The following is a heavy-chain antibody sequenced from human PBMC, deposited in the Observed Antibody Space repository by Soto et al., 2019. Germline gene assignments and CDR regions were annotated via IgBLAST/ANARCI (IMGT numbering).Heavy chain of an antibody. Sequence: GASVKVSCKVSGYTLSELSMHWVRQAPGKGLEWMGGFDPEDGETIYAQKFQGRVTMTEDTSTDTAYMELSSLRSEDTAVYYCATVPRYSSGWYNDYWGQGTLVTVSS. CDR2: FDPEDGET. CDR3: ATVPRYSSGWYNDY. J-gene: IGHJ4*02. V-gene: IGHV1-24*01. D-gene: IGHD6-19*01. CDR1: GYTLSELS.